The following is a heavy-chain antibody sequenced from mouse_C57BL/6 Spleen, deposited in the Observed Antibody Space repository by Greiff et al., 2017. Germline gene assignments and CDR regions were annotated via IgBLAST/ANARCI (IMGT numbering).Heavy chain of an antibody. CDR2: IRNKANGYTT. D-gene: IGHD3-3*01. CDR1: GFTFTDYY. V-gene: IGHV7-3*01. J-gene: IGHJ2*01. CDR3: ARYSGTEYYFDY. Sequence: EVKVVESGGGLVQPGGSLSLSCAASGFTFTDYYMSWVRQPPGKALEWLGFIRNKANGYTTEYSASVKGRFTISRDNSQSIRYLQMNALRAEDSATYYCARYSGTEYYFDYWGQGTTLTVSS.